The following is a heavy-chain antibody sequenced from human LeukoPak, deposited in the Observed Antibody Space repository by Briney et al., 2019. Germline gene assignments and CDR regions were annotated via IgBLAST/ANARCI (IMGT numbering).Heavy chain of an antibody. Sequence: GGSLRLSCEASGFTFNNFGMHWVRQAPGKGLEWVAVISYDGSNKYYADSVKGRFTISRDNSKNTLFLQMNSLRAEDTAVYYCAKERIEVAGAHYYYYYGMDVWGQGTTVTVSS. J-gene: IGHJ6*02. CDR3: AKERIEVAGAHYYYYYGMDV. D-gene: IGHD6-19*01. V-gene: IGHV3-30*18. CDR2: ISYDGSNK. CDR1: GFTFNNFG.